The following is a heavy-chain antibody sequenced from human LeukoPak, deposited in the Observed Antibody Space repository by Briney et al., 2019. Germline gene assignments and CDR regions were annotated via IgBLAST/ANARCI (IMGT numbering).Heavy chain of an antibody. CDR3: ARGLQQDGSSSWYDWFDP. J-gene: IGHJ5*02. V-gene: IGHV1-8*01. CDR1: GYTCTSYD. D-gene: IGHD6-13*01. CDR2: MNPNSGNT. Sequence: ASVKVSCKASGYTCTSYDINWVRQATGQGLEWMGWMNPNSGNTGYAQKFQGRVTMTRNTSISTAYMELSSLRSEDTAVYYCARGLQQDGSSSWYDWFDPWGQGTLVTVSS.